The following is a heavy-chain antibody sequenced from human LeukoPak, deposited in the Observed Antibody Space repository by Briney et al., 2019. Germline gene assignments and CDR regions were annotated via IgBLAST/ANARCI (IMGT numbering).Heavy chain of an antibody. CDR3: ARDLYSSSWYLVDWFDH. CDR1: VGTFISYA. CDR2: IIPILGIA. J-gene: IGHJ5*02. Sequence: SVTVSCKSSVGTFISYAISWVRQAPGQGLEWMGRIIPILGIANYAQKFQGRVTITADKSTSTAYMELSSLRSEDTAVYYCARDLYSSSWYLVDWFDHWGQGTLVTVSS. V-gene: IGHV1-69*04. D-gene: IGHD6-13*01.